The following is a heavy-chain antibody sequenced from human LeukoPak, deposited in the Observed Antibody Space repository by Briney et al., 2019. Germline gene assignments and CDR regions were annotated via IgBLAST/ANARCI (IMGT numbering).Heavy chain of an antibody. J-gene: IGHJ2*01. Sequence: SETLSLTCTVSGGSITSYYWSWVRQPPGKGLEWIGYIYYSGSTNYNPSLKSRVTISVDTSRNQFSLKLSSVTAADTAVYYCARRGANSGSYSHFDLWGRGTLVTVSS. CDR1: GGSITSYY. CDR3: ARRGANSGSYSHFDL. D-gene: IGHD1-26*01. CDR2: IYYSGST. V-gene: IGHV4-59*01.